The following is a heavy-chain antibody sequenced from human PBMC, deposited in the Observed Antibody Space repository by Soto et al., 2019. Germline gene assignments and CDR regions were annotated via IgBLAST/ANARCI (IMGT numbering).Heavy chain of an antibody. Sequence: SETLSLTCAVSGYSISSSNWWGWIRQPPGKGLEWIGYIYYSGSTYYNPSLKSRVTMSVDTSKNQFSLKLSSVTAVDTAVYYCARSITMVRGVISFPPNYYYYYMDVWGKGTTVTVSS. CDR2: IYYSGST. CDR1: GYSISSSNW. V-gene: IGHV4-28*01. CDR3: ARSITMVRGVISFPPNYYYYYMDV. J-gene: IGHJ6*03. D-gene: IGHD3-10*01.